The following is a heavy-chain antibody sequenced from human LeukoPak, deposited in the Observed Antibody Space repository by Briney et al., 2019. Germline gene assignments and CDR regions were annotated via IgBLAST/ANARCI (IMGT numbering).Heavy chain of an antibody. CDR3: ARDQRGGSYRFDP. J-gene: IGHJ5*02. D-gene: IGHD1-26*01. V-gene: IGHV3-30*01. Sequence: DSVKGRFTISRDNSKNTLYLQMNSLRAEDTAVYYCARDQRGGSYRFDPWGQGTLVTVSS.